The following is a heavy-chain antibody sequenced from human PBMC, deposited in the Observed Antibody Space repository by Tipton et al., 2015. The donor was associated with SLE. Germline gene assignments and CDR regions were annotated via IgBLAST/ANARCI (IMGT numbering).Heavy chain of an antibody. Sequence: TLSLTCTVSGGSISSSSYYWGWIRQPPGKGLEWIGSIYYSGSTYYNPSLKSRVTVSVDTSKNQFSLKLSSVTAADTAVYYCARGGIAVAGLWFDPWGQGTLVTVSS. CDR1: GGSISSSSYY. CDR2: IYYSGST. V-gene: IGHV4-39*07. D-gene: IGHD6-19*01. J-gene: IGHJ5*02. CDR3: ARGGIAVAGLWFDP.